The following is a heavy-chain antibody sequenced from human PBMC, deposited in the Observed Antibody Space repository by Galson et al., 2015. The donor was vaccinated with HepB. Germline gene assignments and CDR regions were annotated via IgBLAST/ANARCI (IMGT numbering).Heavy chain of an antibody. Sequence: SLRLSCAASGFTFSSYWMSWVRQAPGKGLEWVAKINKDGSEIYYVDSVKGRFTISRDNAKNSLYLQMNSLRAEDTAVYYCVSGVNKRSGASKIVVAPRAFDIWGQGTLVTVSS. J-gene: IGHJ3*02. CDR1: GFTFSSYW. CDR2: INKDGSEI. D-gene: IGHD3-22*01. CDR3: VSGVNKRSGASKIVVAPRAFDI. V-gene: IGHV3-7*01.